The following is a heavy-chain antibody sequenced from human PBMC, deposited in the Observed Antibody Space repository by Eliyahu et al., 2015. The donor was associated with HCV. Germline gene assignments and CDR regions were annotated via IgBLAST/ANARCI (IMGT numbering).Heavy chain of an antibody. CDR3: ARGDLIVGATIPFDY. D-gene: IGHD1-26*01. V-gene: IGHV3-48*02. J-gene: IGHJ4*02. CDR1: GFTFSXYS. CDR2: ISSSSSTI. Sequence: EVQLVESGGGLVXPGGSLRLSCAASGFTFSXYSXNWVRQAPGKGLEWVSYISSSSSTIYYADXVKGRFTISRDNAKNSLYLQMNSLRDEDTAVYYCARGDLIVGATIPFDYWGQGTLVTVSS.